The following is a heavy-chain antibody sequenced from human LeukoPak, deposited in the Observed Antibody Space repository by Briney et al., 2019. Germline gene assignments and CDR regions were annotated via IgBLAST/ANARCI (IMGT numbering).Heavy chain of an antibody. V-gene: IGHV3-21*04. CDR1: GFTFSSYS. D-gene: IGHD3-10*01. CDR2: ISSSSSYI. J-gene: IGHJ6*02. Sequence: GGSLRLSCAASGFTFSSYSMNWVRQAPGKGLEWVSSISSSSSYIYYADSVKGRFTISRDNGKTSLYLQMNSLRAEDTAVYYCARDRAGSAPYYYGMDVWGQGTTVTVSS. CDR3: ARDRAGSAPYYYGMDV.